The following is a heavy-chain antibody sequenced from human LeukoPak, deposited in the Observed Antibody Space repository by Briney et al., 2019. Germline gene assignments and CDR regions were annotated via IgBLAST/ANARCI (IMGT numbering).Heavy chain of an antibody. J-gene: IGHJ3*02. D-gene: IGHD3-22*01. CDR1: GFTFTIDA. CDR3: AKDRRIASYDSSGYYPGAFDI. V-gene: IGHV3-23*01. CDR2: ISGSGGST. Sequence: GGSLRLSCAASGFTFTIDAMSWVREAPGKGLEWGSGISGSGGSTYYADSLKGRFTISRDNPKNTLYLQMTSLRAEDTAVYYCAKDRRIASYDSSGYYPGAFDIWGQGTMVTVSS.